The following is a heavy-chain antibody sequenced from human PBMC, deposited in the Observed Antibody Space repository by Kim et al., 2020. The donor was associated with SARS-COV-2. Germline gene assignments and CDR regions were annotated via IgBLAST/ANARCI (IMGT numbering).Heavy chain of an antibody. Sequence: GGSLRLSCAASGFTFSSYAMHWVRQAPGKGLEWVAVISYDGSNKYYADSVKGRFTISRDNSKNTLYLQMNSLRAEDTAVYYCAREGKGGDCMDVWGQGTTVTVSS. CDR1: GFTFSSYA. CDR3: AREGKGGDCMDV. V-gene: IGHV3-30*04. J-gene: IGHJ6*02. CDR2: ISYDGSNK. D-gene: IGHD2-21*02.